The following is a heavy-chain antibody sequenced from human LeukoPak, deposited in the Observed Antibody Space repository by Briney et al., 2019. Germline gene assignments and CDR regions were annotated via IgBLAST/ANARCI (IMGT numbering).Heavy chain of an antibody. J-gene: IGHJ4*02. D-gene: IGHD5-18*01. CDR2: INPNSGGT. V-gene: IGHV1-2*04. CDR1: GYTFTGYY. CDR3: AREGVDTAMPDYFDY. Sequence: ASVKVSCKASGYTFTGYYMHWVRQAPGQGLEWMGWINPNSGGTNYAQKFRGWVTMTRDTSISTAYMELSRLRSDDTAVYYCAREGVDTAMPDYFDYWGQGTLVTVSS.